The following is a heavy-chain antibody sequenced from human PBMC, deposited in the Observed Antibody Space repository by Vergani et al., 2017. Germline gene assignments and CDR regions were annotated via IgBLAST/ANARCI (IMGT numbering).Heavy chain of an antibody. Sequence: EVQLVQSGAEVKKPGESLKISCQISGYSFTNYCNGWVRQMPGKGLGWMGIIHPADSDTRYSPSFQRQVTISVDNTSNTAYLQRSSLRASDSAMYYCARLYGRDSSRSKYFDFWGQGTLGTVSS. V-gene: IGHV5-51*01. CDR3: ARLYGRDSSRSKYFDF. CDR1: GYSFTNYC. D-gene: IGHD3-22*01. CDR2: IHPADSDT. J-gene: IGHJ4*02.